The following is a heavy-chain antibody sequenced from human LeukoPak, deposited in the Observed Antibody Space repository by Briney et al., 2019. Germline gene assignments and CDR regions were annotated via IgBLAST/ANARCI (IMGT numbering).Heavy chain of an antibody. CDR1: GFTFSSYW. V-gene: IGHV3-7*01. J-gene: IGHJ3*02. CDR2: IKTDGSQI. CDR3: AKPGLVRGVFRSLNTDAFDI. D-gene: IGHD3-10*02. Sequence: GGSLRLSCVASGFTFSSYWMTWVRQAPGKGLEWVANIKTDGSQIYYVDSVKGRFTISRDNAKNSLYLQMNSLRAEDTAVYYCAKPGLVRGVFRSLNTDAFDIWGQGTMVTVSS.